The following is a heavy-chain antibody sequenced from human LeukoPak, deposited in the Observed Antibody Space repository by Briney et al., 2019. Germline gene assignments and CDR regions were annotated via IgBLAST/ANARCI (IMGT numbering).Heavy chain of an antibody. J-gene: IGHJ4*02. CDR2: INHSGST. V-gene: IGHV4-34*01. CDR3: ARHTNYGDYVDY. D-gene: IGHD4-17*01. Sequence: PSETLSLTCAVYGGSFSGYYWSWIRQPPGKGLEWIGEINHSGSTNYNPSLKSRVTISVDTSKNQFSLKLSSVTAADTAVYYCARHTNYGDYVDYWGQGTLVTVSS. CDR1: GGSFSGYY.